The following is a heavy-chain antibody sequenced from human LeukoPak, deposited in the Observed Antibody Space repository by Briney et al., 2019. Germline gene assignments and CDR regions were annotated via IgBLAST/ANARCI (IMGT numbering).Heavy chain of an antibody. V-gene: IGHV4-39*01. Sequence: SETLSLTCTVSGGSISSSNYYWGWIRQPPGKGLEWIGSIYYSGSTYYNPSLKSRVTISVDTSKNQFSLKLSSVTAADTAVYYCARHQGQWLLKPSPYFDYWGQGTLVTVSS. CDR2: IYYSGST. CDR3: ARHQGQWLLKPSPYFDY. J-gene: IGHJ4*02. D-gene: IGHD3-22*01. CDR1: GGSISSSNYY.